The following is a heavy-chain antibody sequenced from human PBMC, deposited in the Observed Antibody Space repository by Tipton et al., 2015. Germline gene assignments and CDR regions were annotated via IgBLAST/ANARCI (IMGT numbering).Heavy chain of an antibody. CDR3: ARAGGYPYPHRYWYGMDV. D-gene: IGHD5-18*01. V-gene: IGHV3-74*01. J-gene: IGHJ6*02. CDR2: IDSYGSET. CDR1: GFTFSNYW. Sequence: SLRLSCAASGFTFSNYWMHWVRQAPGKGLVWVSRIDSYGSETRYADSVKGRFTISRDNAKNTVYLQMNSLRAEDTAVYYCARAGGYPYPHRYWYGMDVWGQGTTVTVSS.